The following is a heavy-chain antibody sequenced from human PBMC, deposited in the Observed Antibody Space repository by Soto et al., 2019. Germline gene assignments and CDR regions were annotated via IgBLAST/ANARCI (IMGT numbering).Heavy chain of an antibody. V-gene: IGHV3-23*01. Sequence: GESLKISCAASGFTFSSYAMSWVRQAPGKGLEWVSAISGSGGSTYYADSVKGRFTISRDNSKNTLYLQMNSLRAEDTAVYYCAKAITMIVVVDAFDIWGQGTMVTVSS. J-gene: IGHJ3*02. CDR2: ISGSGGST. CDR3: AKAITMIVVVDAFDI. D-gene: IGHD3-22*01. CDR1: GFTFSSYA.